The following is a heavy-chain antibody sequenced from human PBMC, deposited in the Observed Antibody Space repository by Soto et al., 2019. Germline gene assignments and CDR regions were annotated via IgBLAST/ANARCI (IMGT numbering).Heavy chain of an antibody. Sequence: QVQLVQSGAEVKKPGASVKVSCKVSGYTLTELSMHWVRQAPGKGLEWMGGFDPEDGETIYAQKFQGRVTMTEDTPTDTAYMELSSLRSEDTAVYYCATATDYDFWSGYRLAHDYWGQGTLVTVSS. D-gene: IGHD3-3*01. CDR1: GYTLTELS. V-gene: IGHV1-24*01. CDR3: ATATDYDFWSGYRLAHDY. J-gene: IGHJ4*02. CDR2: FDPEDGET.